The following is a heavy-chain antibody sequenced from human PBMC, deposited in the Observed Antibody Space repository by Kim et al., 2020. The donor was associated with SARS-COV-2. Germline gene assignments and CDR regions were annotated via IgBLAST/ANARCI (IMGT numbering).Heavy chain of an antibody. D-gene: IGHD4-17*01. V-gene: IGHV5-51*01. CDR3: ARHPTVTTLFSDY. Sequence: YSPSFQGQVTISADKSISTAYLQWSSLKASDTAMYYCARHPTVTTLFSDYWGQGTLVTVSS. J-gene: IGHJ4*02.